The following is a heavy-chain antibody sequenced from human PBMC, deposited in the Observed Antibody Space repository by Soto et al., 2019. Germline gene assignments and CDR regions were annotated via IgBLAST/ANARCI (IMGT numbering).Heavy chain of an antibody. J-gene: IGHJ6*03. CDR1: GFTFISHA. CDR2: ISGSGGST. CDR3: ATRGGSGYSSSWYYYYYYMDV. D-gene: IGHD6-13*01. Sequence: PGGSQRLPCAAAGFTFISHAMSWVLQAPGKGLEWVSAISGSGGSTYYADSVKGRFTISRDNSKNTLYLQMNSLRAEDTAVYYCATRGGSGYSSSWYYYYYYMDVWGKGTTVTVSS. V-gene: IGHV3-23*01.